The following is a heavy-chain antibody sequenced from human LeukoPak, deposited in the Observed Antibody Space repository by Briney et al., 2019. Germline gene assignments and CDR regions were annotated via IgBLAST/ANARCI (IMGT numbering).Heavy chain of an antibody. J-gene: IGHJ4*02. CDR2: ISGSGGRT. CDR1: GFTFSSYA. CDR3: ARDPPHDSSGYYPSAGWVY. Sequence: PGGSLRLSCAASGFTFSSYAMSWVRQAPGKGLEWVSAISGSGGRTYYADSVKGRFTISRDNSKNTLYLQMNSLRAEDTAVYYCARDPPHDSSGYYPSAGWVYWGQGTLVTVSS. V-gene: IGHV3-23*01. D-gene: IGHD3-22*01.